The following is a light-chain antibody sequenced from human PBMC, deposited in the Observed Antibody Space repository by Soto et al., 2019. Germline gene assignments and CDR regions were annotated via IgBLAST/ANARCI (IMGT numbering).Light chain of an antibody. CDR1: SSNIGAGYD. J-gene: IGLJ2*01. CDR3: QSYDSSLSGVV. CDR2: GNI. V-gene: IGLV1-40*01. Sequence: QSVLTQPPSVSGAPGQRVTISCTGSSSNIGAGYDVHWYHQLPGTAPRLLIFGNINRPSGVPDRFSGSKSGASASLAITGLRAEDEADYYCQSYDSSLSGVVFGGGTKVTVL.